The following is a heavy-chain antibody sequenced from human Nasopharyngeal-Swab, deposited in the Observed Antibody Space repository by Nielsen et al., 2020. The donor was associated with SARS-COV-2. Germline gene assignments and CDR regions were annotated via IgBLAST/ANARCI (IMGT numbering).Heavy chain of an antibody. V-gene: IGHV3-23*01. Sequence: GESLKISCAASGFTFSSNAMHWVRQAPGKGLEWVSAISRTSSTYYADSVKGRFTVSRDNSKNTLYLQMNSLRAEDTAVYYCAKGTGATYRAIDYWGQGTLVTASS. CDR2: ISRTSST. D-gene: IGHD1-26*01. J-gene: IGHJ4*02. CDR1: GFTFSSNA. CDR3: AKGTGATYRAIDY.